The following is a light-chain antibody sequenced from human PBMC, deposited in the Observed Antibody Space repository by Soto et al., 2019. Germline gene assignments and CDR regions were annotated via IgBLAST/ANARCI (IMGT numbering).Light chain of an antibody. CDR2: GAF. J-gene: IGKJ3*01. V-gene: IGKV1-33*01. CDR3: QHSDHLPL. Sequence: DIQLTQSPPYLSASVGDRVTITCQASHDIGNYLNWYQHKPGKAPNLVIYGAFNLETWVPSRFSGGGSGTDFTFTISSLRPEDSATYYCQHSDHLPLFGPGTKVDF. CDR1: HDIGNY.